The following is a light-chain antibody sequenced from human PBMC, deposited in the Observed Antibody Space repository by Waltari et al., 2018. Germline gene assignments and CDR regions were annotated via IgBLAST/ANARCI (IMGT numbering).Light chain of an antibody. CDR2: YDS. J-gene: IGLJ1*01. V-gene: IGLV3-21*04. CDR1: NIGTKS. CDR3: QVWDANNDPGV. Sequence: SYVLTQPPSVSVAPGKTARLTCGGNNIGTKSVHWYQQKPGQAPILVISYDSDRPSGIPERFSGSNSGNTATLTISRVEAADEADYYCQVWDANNDPGVFGTGTEVTVL.